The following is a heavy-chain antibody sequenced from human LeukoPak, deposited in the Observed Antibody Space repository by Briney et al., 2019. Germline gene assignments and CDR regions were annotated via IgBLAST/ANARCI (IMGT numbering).Heavy chain of an antibody. CDR3: ARATTYDILTGFSDY. J-gene: IGHJ4*02. V-gene: IGHV3-48*03. D-gene: IGHD3-9*01. Sequence: GGSLRLSCAASGFTFSSYEMNWVRQAPGKGLEWVSYISSSGSTIYYADSVKGRFTISRDNAKKSLYLQMNSLRAEDTAVYYCARATTYDILTGFSDYWGQGTLVTVSS. CDR2: ISSSGSTI. CDR1: GFTFSSYE.